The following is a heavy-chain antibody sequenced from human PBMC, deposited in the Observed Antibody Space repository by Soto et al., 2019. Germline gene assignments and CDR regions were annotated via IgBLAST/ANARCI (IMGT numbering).Heavy chain of an antibody. J-gene: IGHJ4*02. Sequence: QVQLQQWGAGLLKPSETLSLTCAVYGGSFSGYYWSWIRQPPGKGLEWIGEINHSGSTNYNPSLKSRVTISVDTSKNQFSLKLSSVTAADTAVYYCARRGFWSGYYLYYFDYWGQGTLVTVSS. V-gene: IGHV4-34*01. D-gene: IGHD3-3*01. CDR1: GGSFSGYY. CDR3: ARRGFWSGYYLYYFDY. CDR2: INHSGST.